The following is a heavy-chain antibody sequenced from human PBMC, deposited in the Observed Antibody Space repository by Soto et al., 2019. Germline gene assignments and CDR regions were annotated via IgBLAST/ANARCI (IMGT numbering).Heavy chain of an antibody. Sequence: GGSLRLSCAASGFTFSSYGMHWVRQAPGKGLEWVAVIWYDGSNKYYADSVKGRFTISRDNSKNTLYLQMNSLRAEDTAVYYCARERSPDSNYYYYYGMDVRGQGTTVTVSS. CDR3: ARERSPDSNYYYYYGMDV. V-gene: IGHV3-33*01. J-gene: IGHJ6*02. D-gene: IGHD2-21*02. CDR2: IWYDGSNK. CDR1: GFTFSSYG.